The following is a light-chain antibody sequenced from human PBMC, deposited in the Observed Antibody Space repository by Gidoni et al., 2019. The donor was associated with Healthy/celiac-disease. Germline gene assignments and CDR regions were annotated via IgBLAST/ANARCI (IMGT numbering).Light chain of an antibody. Sequence: EIVFTQSPGPLSLSPEERATPSCRASLSVSSSYLAWYQQKPGKAPRLLIYGASSRDTGIPDRFSGSGSGTDFTLTISRLEPEDIAVYYCQQYGSSPLTFXPXTKVXIK. CDR3: QQYGSSPLT. CDR2: GAS. J-gene: IGKJ3*01. V-gene: IGKV3-20*01. CDR1: LSVSSSY.